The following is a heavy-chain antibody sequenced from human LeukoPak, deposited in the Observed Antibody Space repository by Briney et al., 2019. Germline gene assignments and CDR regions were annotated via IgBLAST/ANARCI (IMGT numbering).Heavy chain of an antibody. CDR3: VRKGWVSGAIDY. CDR2: SSADGNSK. CDR1: GFTLSNYA. J-gene: IGHJ4*02. Sequence: QAGGSLRLSCSASGFTLSNYAMHWVRQSPGKGLEYVSASSADGNSKFYAESVKGRFTISRDSSNNTLHLQMSSLRPEDTAVYYCVRKGWVSGAIDYWGQGTLVTVSS. D-gene: IGHD6-13*01. V-gene: IGHV3-64D*06.